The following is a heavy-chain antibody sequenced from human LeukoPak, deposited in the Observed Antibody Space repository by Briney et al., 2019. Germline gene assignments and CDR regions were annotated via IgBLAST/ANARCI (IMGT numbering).Heavy chain of an antibody. CDR1: GYTFTSYG. V-gene: IGHV1-18*01. D-gene: IGHD4-23*01. J-gene: IGHJ4*02. CDR2: ISTYNGNT. CDR3: AMPWGGNSIIS. Sequence: GASVKVSCKASGYTFTSYGISWVRQAPGQGLEWMGWISTYNGNTNYAQKLQGRVTMTTDTSTSTAYMELSSLRSEDTAVYYCAMPWGGNSIISWGQGTLVTVSS.